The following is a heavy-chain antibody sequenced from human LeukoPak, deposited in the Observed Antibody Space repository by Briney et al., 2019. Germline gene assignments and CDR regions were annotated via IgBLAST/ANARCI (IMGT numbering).Heavy chain of an antibody. D-gene: IGHD2-2*01. V-gene: IGHV4-59*11. CDR2: IHYSGNT. CDR1: GGSISSHL. J-gene: IGHJ5*02. Sequence: PSETLSLTCTVSGGSISSHLWTWIRQPPGKALEWIGYIHYSGNTNYNPSLKSRLSISVDTSKNEFSLKLTSVTAADTAVYYCARDFLECSRASCLSWFDPWGQGTLVTVSS. CDR3: ARDFLECSRASCLSWFDP.